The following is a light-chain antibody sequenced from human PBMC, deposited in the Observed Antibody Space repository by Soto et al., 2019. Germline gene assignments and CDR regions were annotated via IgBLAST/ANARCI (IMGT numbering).Light chain of an antibody. Sequence: VLTQSPGTLSLSPGERATLSCRTSQSVTSHFLSWFQQKPGQPPRLLLYGASRRGAGTPDRFSGSGSGTDFTLIINRVESEDSAVYHCQLYGSYTFTFGQGTKLEI. CDR1: QSVTSHF. CDR3: QLYGSYTFT. J-gene: IGKJ2*01. CDR2: GAS. V-gene: IGKV3-20*01.